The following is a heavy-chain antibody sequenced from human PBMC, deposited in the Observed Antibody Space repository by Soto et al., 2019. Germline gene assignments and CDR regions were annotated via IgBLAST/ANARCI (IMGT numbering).Heavy chain of an antibody. Sequence: QVQLVQSGAEVKKPGASVKVSCKASGYTFTSYGISWVRQAPGQGLEWMGWISAYNGNTNYAQKLQGRVTMTTDTSTSTAYMELRSLRSDDTAGDYCARVGTGDIVLMVYAIDYWGQGTLVTVSS. CDR2: ISAYNGNT. V-gene: IGHV1-18*01. CDR1: GYTFTSYG. CDR3: ARVGTGDIVLMVYAIDY. D-gene: IGHD2-8*01. J-gene: IGHJ4*02.